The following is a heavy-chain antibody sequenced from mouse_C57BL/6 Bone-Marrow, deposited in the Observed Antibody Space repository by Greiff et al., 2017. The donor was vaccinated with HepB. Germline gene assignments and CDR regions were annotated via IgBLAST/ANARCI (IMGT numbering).Heavy chain of an antibody. V-gene: IGHV1-80*01. CDR1: GYAFSSYW. Sequence: VKLMESGAELVKPGASVKISCKASGYAFSSYWMNWVKQRPGKGLEWIGQIYPGDGDTNYNGKFKGKATLSADKASSTAYMQLSSLNSEDSAVYFCARSKDDWDFDYWGQGTTLTVSS. J-gene: IGHJ2*01. CDR2: IYPGDGDT. CDR3: ARSKDDWDFDY.